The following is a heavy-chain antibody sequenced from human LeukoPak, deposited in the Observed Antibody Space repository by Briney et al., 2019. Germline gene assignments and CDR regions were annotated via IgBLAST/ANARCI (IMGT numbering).Heavy chain of an antibody. CDR3: ARDHSSGWYDYYFDY. Sequence: GGSLRLSCAASGFTFDDYAMHWVRQAPGKGLEWVAVISYDGSNKYYADSVKGRFTISRDNSKNTLYLQMNSLRAEDTAVYYCARDHSSGWYDYYFDYWGQGTLVTVSS. CDR2: ISYDGSNK. J-gene: IGHJ4*02. D-gene: IGHD6-19*01. V-gene: IGHV3-30-3*01. CDR1: GFTFDDYA.